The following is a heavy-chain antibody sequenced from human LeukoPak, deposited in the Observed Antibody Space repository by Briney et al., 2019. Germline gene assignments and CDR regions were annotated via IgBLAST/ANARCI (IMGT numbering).Heavy chain of an antibody. CDR1: GGSFSGYY. CDR2: INHSGST. D-gene: IGHD3-22*01. V-gene: IGHV4-34*01. J-gene: IGHJ4*02. Sequence: SETLSLTCAVYGGSFSGYYWSWIRQPPGKGLEWIGEINHSGSTNYNPSLKSRVTISVDTSKNQFSLKLSSVTDADTAVYYCARLREPYYYDSSGRSFDYWGQGTLVTVSS. CDR3: ARLREPYYYDSSGRSFDY.